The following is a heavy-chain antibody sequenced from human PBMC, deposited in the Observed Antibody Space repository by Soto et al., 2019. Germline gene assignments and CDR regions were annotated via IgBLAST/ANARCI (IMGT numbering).Heavy chain of an antibody. Sequence: QVQMVQSGAEVKKPGSSVKVSCKASVGSLSNYGISWVRQAHGQRLEWMGAIIPVFGTPNYAQKFQDRVTLTADESTTTVYMEVRSLTSEDTDVYYCARGDATKIVVTTYYAMDVWGQGTTVTVSS. CDR2: IIPVFGTP. V-gene: IGHV1-69*12. CDR1: VGSLSNYG. D-gene: IGHD3-22*01. J-gene: IGHJ6*02. CDR3: ARGDATKIVVTTYYAMDV.